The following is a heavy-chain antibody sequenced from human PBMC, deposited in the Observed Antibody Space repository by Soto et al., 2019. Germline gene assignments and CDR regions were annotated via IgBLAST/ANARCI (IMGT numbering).Heavy chain of an antibody. CDR2: IGGDGGST. CDR1: GFTFSRYA. V-gene: IGHV3-23*01. CDR3: AKVGGFDP. D-gene: IGHD4-17*01. Sequence: EEQLLESGGGLVKPGGSLRRSCAASGFTFSRYAMSWVRQIPGKGLECVSAIGGDGGSTHYADSVKGRFTISRDNSKNTLYLQLNSLRVEDTDVYYCAKVGGFDPWGQGTLVTVSS. J-gene: IGHJ5*02.